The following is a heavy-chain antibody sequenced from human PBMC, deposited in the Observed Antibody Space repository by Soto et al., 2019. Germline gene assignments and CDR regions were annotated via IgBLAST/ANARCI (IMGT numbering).Heavy chain of an antibody. CDR2: IYYSGST. CDR1: GGSISSGGYY. J-gene: IGHJ5*02. D-gene: IGHD2-2*01. Sequence: TLSLTCTVSGGSISSGGYYWSWIRQHPGKGLEWIGYIYYSGSTYYNPSLKSRVTISVDTSKNQFSLKLSSVTAADTAVYYCARTKDIVVVPAAMVLYNWFDPWGQGTLVTVSS. V-gene: IGHV4-31*03. CDR3: ARTKDIVVVPAAMVLYNWFDP.